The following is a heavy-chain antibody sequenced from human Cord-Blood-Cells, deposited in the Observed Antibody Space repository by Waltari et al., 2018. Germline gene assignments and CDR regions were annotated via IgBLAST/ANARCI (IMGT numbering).Heavy chain of an antibody. CDR1: GGSFSGYY. J-gene: IGHJ3*02. CDR2: INHSGST. V-gene: IGHV4-34*01. Sequence: QVQLQQWGAGLLKPSETLSLTCAVYGGSFSGYYWTWIRQPPGKGLEWIGEINHSGSTNYNPSLKSRVTISVDTSKNQFSLKLSSVTAADTAVYYCARNTGPFAFDIWGQGTMVTVSS. CDR3: ARNTGPFAFDI.